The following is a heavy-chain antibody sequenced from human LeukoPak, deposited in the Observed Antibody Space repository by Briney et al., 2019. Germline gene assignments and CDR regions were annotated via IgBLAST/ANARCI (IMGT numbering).Heavy chain of an antibody. CDR2: IYSGGST. CDR1: GGSINSSTYY. CDR3: ARPKFSLDY. J-gene: IGHJ4*02. Sequence: SETLSLTCNVSGGSINSSTYYWGWIRQPPGKGLEWIGSIYSGGSTYYNASLKSRVTISVDTSKNHFSLKLSSVTAADTAVYYCARPKFSLDYWGQGTLVTVSS. V-gene: IGHV4-39*02.